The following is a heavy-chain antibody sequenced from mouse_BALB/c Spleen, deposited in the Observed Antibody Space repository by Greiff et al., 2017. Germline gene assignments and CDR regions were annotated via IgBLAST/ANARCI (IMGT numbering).Heavy chain of an antibody. CDR1: GYSITSDYA. J-gene: IGHJ4*01. CDR3: ARFTTATYYAMDY. D-gene: IGHD1-2*01. Sequence: EVQLQQSGPGLVKPSQSLSLTCTVTGYSITSDYAWNWIRQFPGNKLEWMGYISYSGSTSYNPSLKNRISITRDTSKNQFFLQLNSVTTEDTATYYCARFTTATYYAMDYWGQGTSVTVSS. CDR2: ISYSGST. V-gene: IGHV3-2*02.